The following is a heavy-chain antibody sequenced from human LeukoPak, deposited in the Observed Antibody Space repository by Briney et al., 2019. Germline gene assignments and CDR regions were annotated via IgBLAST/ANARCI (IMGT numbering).Heavy chain of an antibody. CDR2: MNPNSGNT. V-gene: IGHV1-8*01. J-gene: IGHJ6*02. Sequence: GASVKVSCKASGYTFTSYDINWVRQATGQGLEWMGWMNPNSGNTGYAQKFQGRVTMTRNTSISTAYMELSSLRSEDTAVYYRARNKDSSGYYFYYYCGMDVWGQGTTVTVSS. D-gene: IGHD3-22*01. CDR3: ARNKDSSGYYFYYYCGMDV. CDR1: GYTFTSYD.